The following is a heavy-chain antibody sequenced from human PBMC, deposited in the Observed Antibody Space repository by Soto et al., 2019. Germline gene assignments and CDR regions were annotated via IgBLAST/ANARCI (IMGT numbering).Heavy chain of an antibody. D-gene: IGHD1-1*01. V-gene: IGHV1-46*01. CDR3: ARHVHNQGFEYYFDS. CDR2: INPSGGST. CDR1: GYTFTSYY. J-gene: IGHJ4*02. Sequence: ASVKVSCKASGYTFTSYYMHWVRQAPGQGLEWMGIINPSGGSTSYAQKFQGRVTMTRDTSTSTVYMELSSLRSEDTAVYYCARHVHNQGFEYYFDSWGQGTLVTVSS.